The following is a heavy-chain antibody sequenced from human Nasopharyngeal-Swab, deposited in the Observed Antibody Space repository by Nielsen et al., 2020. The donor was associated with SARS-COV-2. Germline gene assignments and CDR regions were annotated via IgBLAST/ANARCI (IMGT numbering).Heavy chain of an antibody. V-gene: IGHV3-7*01. CDR2: IKQDGSEK. Sequence: GGPLRLSCAASGFTFSSFWLSWARQAPGKGREWVANIKQDGSEKYYVDSVKGRSTIPRDNAQSSLYLQMNSLRAEDTAVYYCARDEPPTYSDFWSCYFSKPGDYYYGMDVWGQGTTVTVSS. CDR3: ARDEPPTYSDFWSCYFSKPGDYYYGMDV. CDR1: GFTFSSFW. J-gene: IGHJ6*02. D-gene: IGHD3-3*01.